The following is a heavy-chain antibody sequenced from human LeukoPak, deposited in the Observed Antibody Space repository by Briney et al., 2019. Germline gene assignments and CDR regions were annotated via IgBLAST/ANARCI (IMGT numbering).Heavy chain of an antibody. CDR3: AKSFSGTFFDY. V-gene: IGHV3-7*03. Sequence: GGSLRLSCVASGYIFSPYWMSWVRQTPGKGLEWVASISDGGWATYHVDSVRGRFTISRDDARNSLFLQMNGLRADDTAVYYCAKSFSGTFFDYWGQGTLVTVSS. CDR2: ISDGGWAT. J-gene: IGHJ4*02. CDR1: GYIFSPYW. D-gene: IGHD3-10*01.